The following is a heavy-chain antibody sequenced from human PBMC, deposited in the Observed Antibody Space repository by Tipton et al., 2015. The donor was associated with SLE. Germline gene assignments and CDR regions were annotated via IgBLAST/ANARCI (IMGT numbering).Heavy chain of an antibody. CDR1: GFTFSTYW. CDR2: IKQDGSEK. J-gene: IGHJ4*02. Sequence: GSLRLSCAASGFTFSTYWMSWVRQAPGKGLEWVANIKQDGSEKYYVDSVKGRFTISRDNANNSLYLQMNSLRAEDTAVYFCARASINLLDFWGQGTLVTVSS. CDR3: ARASINLLDF. V-gene: IGHV3-7*01.